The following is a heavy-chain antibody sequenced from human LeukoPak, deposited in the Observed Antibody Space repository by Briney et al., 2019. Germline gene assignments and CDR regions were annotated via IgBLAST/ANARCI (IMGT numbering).Heavy chain of an antibody. D-gene: IGHD2-2*01. CDR3: ARGYAWLPRFDP. V-gene: IGHV4-59*12. CDR2: IYYTGST. J-gene: IGHJ5*02. Sequence: KTSETLSLTCTVSGGSISSYYWSWIRQPPGKGLEWIGYIYYTGSTDYNPSLKSRVTISVDTSKNQFSLKLSSVTAADTAVYYCARGYAWLPRFDPWGQGTLVTVSS. CDR1: GGSISSYY.